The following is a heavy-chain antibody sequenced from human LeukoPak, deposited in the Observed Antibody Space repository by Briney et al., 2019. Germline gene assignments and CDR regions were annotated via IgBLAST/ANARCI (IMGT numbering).Heavy chain of an antibody. Sequence: ASETLSLTCTVSGGSISSYNWSWIRQPAGKGLEWIGRIYTSGSTNYNPSLKSRVTMSVDTSKNQFSLKLSSVTAADTAVYYCARDMYYYDSSGFDYWGQGTLVTVSS. CDR3: ARDMYYYDSSGFDY. D-gene: IGHD3-22*01. CDR2: IYTSGST. V-gene: IGHV4-4*07. CDR1: GGSISSYN. J-gene: IGHJ4*02.